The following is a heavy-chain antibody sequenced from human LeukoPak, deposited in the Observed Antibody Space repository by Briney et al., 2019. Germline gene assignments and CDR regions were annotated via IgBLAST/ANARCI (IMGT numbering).Heavy chain of an antibody. D-gene: IGHD6-19*01. Sequence: GESLKISCKGSGSSFTNYWIAWVRQMPGKGLEWMGIIYPSDSDTIYSQSFQGQVTISADESINTAFLQWSSPRASDTAIYYCARHRPGYSGGPYYFDYWGQGTLVTVSS. CDR1: GSSFTNYW. CDR3: ARHRPGYSGGPYYFDY. V-gene: IGHV5-51*01. CDR2: IYPSDSDT. J-gene: IGHJ4*02.